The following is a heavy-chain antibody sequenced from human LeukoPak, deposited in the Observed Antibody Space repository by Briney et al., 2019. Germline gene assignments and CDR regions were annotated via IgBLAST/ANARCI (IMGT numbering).Heavy chain of an antibody. J-gene: IGHJ3*02. V-gene: IGHV3-48*04. D-gene: IGHD2-2*02. CDR1: GFTFSSYS. Sequence: GGSLRLSCAASGFTFSSYSMNWVRQAPGKGLEWVSYISSASGSIYYADSVKGRFTISRDNAKNSLFLQMNSLRAEDTAVYYCAKDLTRGRCSSTSCYKDIWGQGTMVTVSS. CDR2: ISSASGSI. CDR3: AKDLTRGRCSSTSCYKDI.